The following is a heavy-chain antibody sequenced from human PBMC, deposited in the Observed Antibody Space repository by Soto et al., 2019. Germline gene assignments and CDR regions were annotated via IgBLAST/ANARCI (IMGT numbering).Heavy chain of an antibody. Sequence: QVQLVGSGGGVVQPGRSLRLSCAASGFTFTSYGMHWVRQAPGKGLEWVAVISYDGSNKYHADSVKGRFTISRDNSKNTLYLQMNSLRVEDTAVYYCAKDPYSTSWPFDSWGQGTLVTVSS. CDR3: AKDPYSTSWPFDS. CDR1: GFTFTSYG. CDR2: ISYDGSNK. D-gene: IGHD6-13*01. V-gene: IGHV3-30*18. J-gene: IGHJ4*02.